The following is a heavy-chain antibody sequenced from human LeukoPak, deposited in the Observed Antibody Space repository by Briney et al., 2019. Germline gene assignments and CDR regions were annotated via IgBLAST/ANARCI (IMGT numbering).Heavy chain of an antibody. J-gene: IGHJ4*02. D-gene: IGHD4-17*01. CDR2: ISAYNGNT. CDR3: ARERADYGDSPAVDY. Sequence: ASVKVSCKASGYTFTSYGISWVRQAPGQGLEWMGWISAYNGNTNYAQKLQGRVTMTTDTSTSTAYMELRSLRSDDTAVYYCARERADYGDSPAVDYWGQGTLVTVSS. CDR1: GYTFTSYG. V-gene: IGHV1-18*01.